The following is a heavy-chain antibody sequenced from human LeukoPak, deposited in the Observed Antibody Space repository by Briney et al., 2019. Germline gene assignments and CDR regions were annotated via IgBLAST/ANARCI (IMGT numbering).Heavy chain of an antibody. V-gene: IGHV3-48*03. CDR3: ARGLAAALNFQH. CDR1: GFTFSSYE. D-gene: IGHD6-13*01. J-gene: IGHJ1*01. Sequence: PGGSLRLSCAASGFTFSSYEMHWVRQAPGKGLEWVSFISSSGSTIYYADSVKGRFTISRDNAKNSLYLQMNSLRAEDTAVYYCARGLAAALNFQHWGQGTLVTVSS. CDR2: ISSSGSTI.